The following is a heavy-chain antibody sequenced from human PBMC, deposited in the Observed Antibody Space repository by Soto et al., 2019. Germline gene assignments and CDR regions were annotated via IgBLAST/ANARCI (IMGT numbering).Heavy chain of an antibody. J-gene: IGHJ4*02. CDR3: AKEFYPDCTNGVCCLFGLPLDY. D-gene: IGHD2-8*01. CDR2: ISYDGSNK. CDR1: GFTFSSYG. Sequence: PGGSLRLSCAASGFTFSSYGMHWVRQAPGKGLEWVAVISYDGSNKYYADSVKGRFTISRDNSKNTLYLQMNSLRAEDTAVYYCAKEFYPDCTNGVCCLFGLPLDYWGQGTLVTVSS. V-gene: IGHV3-30*18.